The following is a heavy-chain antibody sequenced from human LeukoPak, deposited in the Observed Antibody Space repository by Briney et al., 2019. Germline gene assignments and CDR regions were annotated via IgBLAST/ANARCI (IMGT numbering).Heavy chain of an antibody. V-gene: IGHV1-69*04. D-gene: IGHD6-19*01. Sequence: SVKVSCKASGGTFSSYAISWVRQAPGQGLEWMGRIIPILGIANYAQEFQGRVTITADKSTSTAYMELSSLRSEDTAVYYCASAYSSGWYYYWGQGTLVTVSS. CDR1: GGTFSSYA. CDR2: IIPILGIA. CDR3: ASAYSSGWYYY. J-gene: IGHJ4*02.